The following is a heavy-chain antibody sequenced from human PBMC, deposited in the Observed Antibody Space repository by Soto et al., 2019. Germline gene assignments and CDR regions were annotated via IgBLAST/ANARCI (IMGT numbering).Heavy chain of an antibody. V-gene: IGHV2-5*02. CDR1: GFSVNVGGVG. J-gene: IGHJ4*02. Sequence: SGPTLVNPTRTLTMTCNFSGFSVNVGGVGGGWIRQPPGKALEWLALIYWAGDLRYSPALKSRLTITQDPSKDQVVLTMTNMDPTDSGTYYCAHGYEKLLSNFHYFESWRQGIRVTVSS. CDR3: AHGYEKLLSNFHYFES. D-gene: IGHD5-12*01. CDR2: IYWAGDL.